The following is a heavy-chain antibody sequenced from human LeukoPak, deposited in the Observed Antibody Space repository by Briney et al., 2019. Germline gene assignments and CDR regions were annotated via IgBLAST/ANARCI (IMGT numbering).Heavy chain of an antibody. J-gene: IGHJ4*02. V-gene: IGHV3-74*01. Sequence: PGGSLRLSCAASGFXFSSYWMHWVRQAPGKGRVWVSRINSDGSSTSYADSVKGRFTISRDNAKNTLYLQMNSLRAEDTAVYYCARDSSSGWYGELGYWGQGTLVTVSS. CDR3: ARDSSSGWYGELGY. CDR1: GFXFSSYW. CDR2: INSDGSST. D-gene: IGHD6-19*01.